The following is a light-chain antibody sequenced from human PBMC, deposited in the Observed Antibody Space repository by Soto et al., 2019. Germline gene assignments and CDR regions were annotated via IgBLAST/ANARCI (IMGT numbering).Light chain of an antibody. Sequence: SQSASYIYKVTKTVEASQDIRYYLNWFQQKPGKAPKVLIYDASRLETGVPSRFSGSGSGTDFTLAISIFQPEDFATYYCQQDDQLPITFGQGTRLEIK. CDR2: DAS. V-gene: IGKV1-33*01. J-gene: IGKJ5*01. CDR3: QQDDQLPIT. CDR1: QDIRYY.